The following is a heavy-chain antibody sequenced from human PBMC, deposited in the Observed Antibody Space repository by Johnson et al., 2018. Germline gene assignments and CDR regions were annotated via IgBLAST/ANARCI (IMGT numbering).Heavy chain of an antibody. CDR3: TRDSTPLPYYFDY. J-gene: IGHJ4*02. Sequence: EVQLVETGGGLVEPGQSRTLFCTTSGFTSGDYAINWFRQAPGKGLEFVGFIRSKTYGATTEYAASVRGQFTISRDDSKSITYLQMNSLKTEDTAVYYCTRDSTPLPYYFDYWGQGTLVTVSS. CDR1: GFTSGDYA. V-gene: IGHV3-49*03. CDR2: IRSKTYGATT.